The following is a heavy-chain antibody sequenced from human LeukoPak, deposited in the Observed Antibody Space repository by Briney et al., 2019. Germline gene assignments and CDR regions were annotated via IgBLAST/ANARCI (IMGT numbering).Heavy chain of an antibody. D-gene: IGHD4-17*01. CDR2: IIPIFGTA. J-gene: IGHJ6*02. V-gene: IGHV1-69*13. Sequence: PVKVSCKASGGTFSSYAISWVRQAPGQGLEWMGGIIPIFGTANYAQKFQGRVTITADESTSTAYMELSSLRSEDTAVYYCASPFDYGKTYGMDVWGQGTTVTVSS. CDR3: ASPFDYGKTYGMDV. CDR1: GGTFSSYA.